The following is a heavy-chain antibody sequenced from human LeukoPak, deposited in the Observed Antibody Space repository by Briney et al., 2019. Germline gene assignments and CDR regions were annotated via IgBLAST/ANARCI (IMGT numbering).Heavy chain of an antibody. CDR2: INHSGST. J-gene: IGHJ5*02. CDR3: ARAPGDCSSTSCYGGNWSDP. D-gene: IGHD2-2*01. Sequence: SETLSLTCAVYGGSFSGYYWSWIRQLPGKGLEWIGEINHSGSTNYNPSLKSRVTISVDTSKNQFSLKLSSVTAADTAVYYCARAPGDCSSTSCYGGNWSDPWGQGTLVTVSS. V-gene: IGHV4-34*01. CDR1: GGSFSGYY.